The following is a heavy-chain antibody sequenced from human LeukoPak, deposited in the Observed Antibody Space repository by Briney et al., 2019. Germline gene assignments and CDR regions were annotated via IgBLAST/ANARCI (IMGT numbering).Heavy chain of an antibody. CDR3: ARGTGTARPYYYYMDV. CDR1: GFTFSSYS. V-gene: IGHV3-48*01. CDR2: ISSSSSTI. Sequence: PGGSLRLSCAASGFTFSSYSMNWVRQAPGKGLEWVSYISSSSSTIYYADSVKGRFTISRDNAKNSLYLQMNSLRAEDTAVYYCARGTGTARPYYYYMDVWGKGTTVTVSS. D-gene: IGHD6-6*01. J-gene: IGHJ6*03.